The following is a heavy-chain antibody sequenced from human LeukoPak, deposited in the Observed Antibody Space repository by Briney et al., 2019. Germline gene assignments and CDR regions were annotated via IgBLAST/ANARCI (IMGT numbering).Heavy chain of an antibody. Sequence: ASVKVSCKPSGYTFTDYYIHWVRQAPGQGLEWMGWINPNSGGTNYAEKFQGRVTMTRGTSISTAYMELSRLRSDDTAVYYCARVSSEPMGATDYWGQGTLVTVSS. CDR3: ARVSSEPMGATDY. V-gene: IGHV1-2*02. J-gene: IGHJ4*02. CDR1: GYTFTDYY. D-gene: IGHD1-14*01. CDR2: INPNSGGT.